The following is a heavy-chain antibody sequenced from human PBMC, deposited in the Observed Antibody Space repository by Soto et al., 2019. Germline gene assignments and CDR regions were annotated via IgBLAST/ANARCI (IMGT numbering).Heavy chain of an antibody. J-gene: IGHJ4*02. CDR2: IYYSGST. D-gene: IGHD4-17*01. CDR3: ARRPYGGPFDY. CDR1: GGSISSYY. Sequence: QVQLQESGPGLVKPSETLSLTCTVSGGSISSYYWSWIRQPPGKGLEWIGYIYYSGSTNYNPSLKGRVTISVDTAKNQFSLKLSSVTAADTAVYDCARRPYGGPFDYWGQGTLVTVSS. V-gene: IGHV4-59*01.